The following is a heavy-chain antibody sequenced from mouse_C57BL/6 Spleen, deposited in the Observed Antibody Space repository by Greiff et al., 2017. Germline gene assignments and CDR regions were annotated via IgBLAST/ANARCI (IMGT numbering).Heavy chain of an antibody. CDR2: ISSGSSTI. D-gene: IGHD1-1*01. Sequence: EVKLMESGGGLVKPGGSLKLSCAASGFTFSDYGMHWVRQAPEKGLEWVAYISSGSSTIYYADTVKGRFTISRDNAKNTLFLQMTSLRSEDTAMYHCARRAYYYGSSYGNFDYWGQGTTLTVSS. J-gene: IGHJ2*01. CDR3: ARRAYYYGSSYGNFDY. V-gene: IGHV5-17*01. CDR1: GFTFSDYG.